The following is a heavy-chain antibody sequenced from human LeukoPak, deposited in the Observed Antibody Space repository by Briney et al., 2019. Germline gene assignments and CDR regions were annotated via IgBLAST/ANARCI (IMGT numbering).Heavy chain of an antibody. J-gene: IGHJ4*02. CDR1: GYTFTSYD. CDR2: INPNSGGT. CDR3: ARGPSYFDY. V-gene: IGHV1-2*02. Sequence: ASVKVSCKASGYTFTSYDINWVRQATGQGLEWMGWINPNSGGTNYAQKFQGRVTMTRDTSISTAYMELSRLRSDDTAVYYCARGPSYFDYWGQGTLVTVSS.